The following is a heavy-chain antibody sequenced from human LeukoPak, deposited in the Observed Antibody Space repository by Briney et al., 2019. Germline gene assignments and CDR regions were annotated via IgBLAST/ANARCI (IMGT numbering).Heavy chain of an antibody. Sequence: GGSPRLSCAASGFTFSPYGMHWVRQAPGKGLEWVAVISYDGSNEYYADSVKGRFTISRDNSKNTLYLQMNSLRAEDTAVYYCAKDRSLALGYYYYGMDVWGQGTTVTVSS. J-gene: IGHJ6*02. D-gene: IGHD3-3*01. CDR2: ISYDGSNE. CDR3: AKDRSLALGYYYYGMDV. CDR1: GFTFSPYG. V-gene: IGHV3-30*18.